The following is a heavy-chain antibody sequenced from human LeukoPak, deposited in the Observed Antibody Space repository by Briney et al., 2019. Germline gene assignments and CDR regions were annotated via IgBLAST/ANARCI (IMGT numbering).Heavy chain of an antibody. CDR3: ARGHGSGYTNYFDP. CDR1: TYTFTQYR. J-gene: IGHJ5*02. Sequence: ASVKVSCKSSTYTFTQYRINWVRQAPGQGLEWMGIITPTGGSTSYAQKFQGRVTMTRDMSTSTVYMELSSLRSEDTAVYYCARGHGSGYTNYFDPWGQGTLVAVSS. CDR2: ITPTGGST. V-gene: IGHV1-46*01. D-gene: IGHD3-10*01.